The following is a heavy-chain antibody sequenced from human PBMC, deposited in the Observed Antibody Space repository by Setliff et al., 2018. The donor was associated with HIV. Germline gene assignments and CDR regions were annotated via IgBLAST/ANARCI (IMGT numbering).Heavy chain of an antibody. V-gene: IGHV4-34*01. Sequence: SETLSLTCGVHGGSFSGYYWSWIRQPPGKGLEWIGEINHSGSTRYNPSLKSRVTISVVTSKNQISLKLSSVTAADTAVYYCARVGLQLWETGWFDPWGQGTLVTVSS. CDR1: GGSFSGYY. CDR2: INHSGST. J-gene: IGHJ5*02. CDR3: ARVGLQLWETGWFDP. D-gene: IGHD5-18*01.